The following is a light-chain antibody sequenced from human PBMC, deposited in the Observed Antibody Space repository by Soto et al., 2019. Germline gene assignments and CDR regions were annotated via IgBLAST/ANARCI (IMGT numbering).Light chain of an antibody. J-gene: IGKJ1*01. Sequence: DIQMTQSPSTLSASVGDRVTITCRASQSISSWLAWYQQKPGKAPKLLIYKASRLDSGVPSRFSGSGSGTEFTRTISSLQPDDCATYYCQQYNSYPWTVGQGTKVEIK. CDR2: KAS. CDR1: QSISSW. CDR3: QQYNSYPWT. V-gene: IGKV1-5*03.